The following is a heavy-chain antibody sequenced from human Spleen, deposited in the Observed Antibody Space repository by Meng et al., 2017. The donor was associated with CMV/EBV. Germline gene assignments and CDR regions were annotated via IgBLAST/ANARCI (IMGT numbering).Heavy chain of an antibody. CDR3: AKSRIQLWTQPFDY. V-gene: IGHV3-23*01. CDR2: ISDNGGKT. J-gene: IGHJ4*02. CDR1: GFTFRSYP. Sequence: GGSLRLSCAASGFTFRSYPMSWVRQAPGKGLEWVSTISDNGGKTYFADSVKGRFAISRDNSKNTLFLQMNSLGAEDTAVYYCAKSRIQLWTQPFDYWGQGALVTVSS. D-gene: IGHD5-18*01.